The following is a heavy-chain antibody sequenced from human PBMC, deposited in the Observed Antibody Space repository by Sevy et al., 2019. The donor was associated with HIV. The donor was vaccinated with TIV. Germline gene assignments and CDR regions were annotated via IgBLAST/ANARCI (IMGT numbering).Heavy chain of an antibody. D-gene: IGHD3-22*01. V-gene: IGHV1-2*02. CDR1: GYTFTGYY. CDR2: INPKTGGT. J-gene: IGHJ4*02. CDR3: ARMGDYFDTSGYYPLKY. Sequence: ASVNVSCKASGYTFTGYYVHWLRQAPGQGLEWMGWINPKTGGTYFAKKFQDRVTMTTGTSITTAYMELSGLGFDDTAVYYCARMGDYFDTSGYYPLKYWGQGTLVTVSS.